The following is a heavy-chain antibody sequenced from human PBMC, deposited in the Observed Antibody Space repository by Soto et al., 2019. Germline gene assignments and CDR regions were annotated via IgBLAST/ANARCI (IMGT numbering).Heavy chain of an antibody. V-gene: IGHV3-11*01. Sequence: QVQLVESGGGMVKPGGSLRLSCAASGFTFSDYYMSWIRQAPGKGLEWVSYISSSGSTIYYADSVKGRFTISRDNTKNSMYLQMNSLRAEDTAVYYCARAQQQLAKNYDGMDVWGQGTTVTVSS. J-gene: IGHJ6*02. CDR2: ISSSGSTI. CDR3: ARAQQQLAKNYDGMDV. CDR1: GFTFSDYY. D-gene: IGHD6-13*01.